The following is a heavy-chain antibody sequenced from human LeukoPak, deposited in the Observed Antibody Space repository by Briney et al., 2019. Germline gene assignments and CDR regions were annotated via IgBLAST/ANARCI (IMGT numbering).Heavy chain of an antibody. V-gene: IGHV3-23*01. Sequence: PGGSLRLSCTASGFTFRTYAMRWVRQAPGEGLEWVSGISDTVGDTYYADSVKGRFTIFRDNSKNTLYLQMNSLRDEDTAIYYCAKRRDSSGCNDYWGQGIQVTVSS. CDR3: AKRRDSSGCNDY. CDR1: GFTFRTYA. CDR2: ISDTVGDT. D-gene: IGHD3-22*01. J-gene: IGHJ4*02.